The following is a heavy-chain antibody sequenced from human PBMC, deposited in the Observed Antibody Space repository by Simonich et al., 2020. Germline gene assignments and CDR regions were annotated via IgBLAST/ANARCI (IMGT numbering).Heavy chain of an antibody. D-gene: IGHD1-26*01. CDR3: ARVPPTSGSYYYYYYYMDV. CDR2: INPNSGGT. V-gene: IGHV1-2*02. CDR1: GYTFTGYY. Sequence: QVQLVQSVAEVKKPGDSVKVSCKASGYTFTGYYMHWVRQAPGQGIEWMGWINPNSGGTNYEQKFQGRVTMTRDTSISTAYMELSRLRSDDTAVYYCARVPPTSGSYYYYYYYMDVWGKGTTVTVSS. J-gene: IGHJ6*03.